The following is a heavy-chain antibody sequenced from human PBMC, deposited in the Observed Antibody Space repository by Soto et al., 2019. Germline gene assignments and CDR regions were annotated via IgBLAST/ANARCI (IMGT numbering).Heavy chain of an antibody. CDR3: ARIPQYYYGSGSYYFDGDYMDV. Sequence: ASVKVSCKASGYTFTSYGISWVRQAPGQGLEWMGWISAYNGNTNYAQKLQGRVTMTTDTSTSTAYMELRSLRSDDTAVYYCARIPQYYYGSGSYYFDGDYMDVWGKGTTVTVSS. V-gene: IGHV1-18*01. CDR1: GYTFTSYG. CDR2: ISAYNGNT. D-gene: IGHD3-10*01. J-gene: IGHJ6*03.